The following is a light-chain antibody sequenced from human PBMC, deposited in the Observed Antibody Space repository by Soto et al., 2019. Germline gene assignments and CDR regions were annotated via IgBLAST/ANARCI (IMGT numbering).Light chain of an antibody. V-gene: IGKV3-20*01. J-gene: IGKJ4*01. CDR2: GAS. CDR1: QSVSSSY. CDR3: QQYGNSPLT. Sequence: EIVLTQSPGTLSLSPGERATLSCRASQSVSSSYLAWYQQKPGQAPILLIYGASSRATAIPERFSGSGSGSDFTLTISRLEPEDFAVYYCQQYGNSPLTFGGGTKVEVK.